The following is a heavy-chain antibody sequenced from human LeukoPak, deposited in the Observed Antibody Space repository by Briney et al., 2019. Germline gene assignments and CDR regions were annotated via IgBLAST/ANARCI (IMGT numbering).Heavy chain of an antibody. CDR1: GYTFTGYY. CDR2: INPNSGGT. V-gene: IGHV1-2*02. CDR3: ASYPRYSSSPPFDY. Sequence: GASVKVSCKASGYTFTGYYMHWVRQAPGQGLEWMGWINPNSGGTNYAQKFQGRVTITRDTSISTAYMELSRLRSDDTAVYYCASYPRYSSSPPFDYWGQGTLVTVSS. D-gene: IGHD6-19*01. J-gene: IGHJ4*02.